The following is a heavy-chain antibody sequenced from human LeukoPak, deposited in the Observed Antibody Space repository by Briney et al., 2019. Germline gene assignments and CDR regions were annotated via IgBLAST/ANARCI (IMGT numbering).Heavy chain of an antibody. V-gene: IGHV7-4-1*02. CDR2: INTNTGNP. D-gene: IGHD3-10*01. J-gene: IGHJ3*02. CDR1: GYTFTSYA. CDR3: ARDSGYGSGSYYAYQRRKIYDAFDI. Sequence: ASVKVSRKASGYTFTSYAMNWVRQAPRQGLEWMGWINTNTGNPTYAQGFTGRFVFSLDTSVSTAYLQISSLKAEDTAVYYCARDSGYGSGSYYAYQRRKIYDAFDIWGQGTMVTVSS.